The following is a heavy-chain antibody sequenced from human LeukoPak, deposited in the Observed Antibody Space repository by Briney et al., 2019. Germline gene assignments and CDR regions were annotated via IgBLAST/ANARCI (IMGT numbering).Heavy chain of an antibody. Sequence: PSETLSLTCAVYGGSFSRYCLSWIRQSPGKGLEWIAEIDHRGDINYNPSVKSRVTISVDTSKNQFSLKVRSLSAADTAVYYCARDATIIETGYCDICGEGALVTVSS. J-gene: IGHJ4*03. CDR3: ARDATIIETGYCDI. D-gene: IGHD5-24*01. CDR2: IDHRGDI. V-gene: IGHV4-34*01. CDR1: GGSFSRYC.